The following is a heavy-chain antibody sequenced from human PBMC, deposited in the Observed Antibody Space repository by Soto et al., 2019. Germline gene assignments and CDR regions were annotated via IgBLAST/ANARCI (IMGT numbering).Heavy chain of an antibody. V-gene: IGHV1-18*04. D-gene: IGHD3-22*01. CDR1: GYTFTRYG. Sequence: QVQLVQSGAEVKKSGASVKVSCKASGYTFTRYGITWVRQAPGQGIEWMGWISGYNGNTNYAQMLQGRSTMTIDTSTSTAYMDLRSLKSADTAVYFCARGNYVDSSGPFDYWGQGTLVTVSS. J-gene: IGHJ4*02. CDR3: ARGNYVDSSGPFDY. CDR2: ISGYNGNT.